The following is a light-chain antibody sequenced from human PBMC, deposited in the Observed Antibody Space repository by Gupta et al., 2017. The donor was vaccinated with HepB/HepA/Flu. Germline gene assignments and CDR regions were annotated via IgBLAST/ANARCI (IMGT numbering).Light chain of an antibody. CDR2: DVS. V-gene: IGLV2-14*03. J-gene: IGLJ2*01. CDR3: SSYRSGDSVI. Sequence: QSALTQPASVSGSPGQSITISCTGTSSDIGAYNYVSWYQQHPGKVPKLIIYDVSHRPSGVSNRFSASKSGNTASLSISGLQAEDEAYYYCSSYRSGDSVIFGGGTKLTVL. CDR1: SSDIGAYNY.